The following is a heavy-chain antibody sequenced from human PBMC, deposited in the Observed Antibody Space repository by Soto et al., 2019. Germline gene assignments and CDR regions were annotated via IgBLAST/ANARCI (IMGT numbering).Heavy chain of an antibody. Sequence: QVQLVQSGAEVKKPGSSVKVSCKASGGTFSSYAISWVRQAPGQGLEWMGGIIPIFGTANYAQKFQGRVTITADESTSTAYMELSSLRSEDTAVYYCARVDYDILTPHTRYYYCYGMDVWGQGTTVTVSS. J-gene: IGHJ6*02. CDR3: ARVDYDILTPHTRYYYCYGMDV. CDR1: GGTFSSYA. V-gene: IGHV1-69*01. CDR2: IIPIFGTA. D-gene: IGHD3-9*01.